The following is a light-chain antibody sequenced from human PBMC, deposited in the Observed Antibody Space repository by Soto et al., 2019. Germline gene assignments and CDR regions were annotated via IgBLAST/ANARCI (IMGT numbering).Light chain of an antibody. CDR3: AAWDVSLSAV. J-gene: IGLJ3*02. V-gene: IGLV2-11*01. CDR2: DVT. Sequence: QSALTQPRSVSGSPGQSVTISCTGTDSDIGGYNYVSWYQQYPGEAPKRMIYDVTKRPSGVPDRFSGSKAGTSASLAISGLRSEDEGDYYCAAWDVSLSAVFGGGTKVTVL. CDR1: DSDIGGYNY.